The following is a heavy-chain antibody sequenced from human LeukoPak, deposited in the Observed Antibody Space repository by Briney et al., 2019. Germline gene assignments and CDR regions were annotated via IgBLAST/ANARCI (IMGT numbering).Heavy chain of an antibody. Sequence: GGSLRLSCAASGFTFSSYAMSWVRQAPGKGLEWVSAISGSGGSTNYADSVKGRFTISRDNAKNTVYLQMNSLRAEDTAVYYCAREGRGARVNAFDIWGQGTMVTVSS. J-gene: IGHJ3*02. CDR2: ISGSGGST. CDR3: AREGRGARVNAFDI. CDR1: GFTFSSYA. V-gene: IGHV3-23*01. D-gene: IGHD1-26*01.